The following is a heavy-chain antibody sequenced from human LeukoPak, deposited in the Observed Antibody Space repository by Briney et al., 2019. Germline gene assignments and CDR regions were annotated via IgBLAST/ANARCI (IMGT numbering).Heavy chain of an antibody. CDR2: ISGSNGRT. V-gene: IGHV3-23*01. CDR1: GFTFSSYA. D-gene: IGHD1-14*01. CDR3: AKPARTDYTDY. J-gene: IGHJ4*02. Sequence: PGGSLRLSCAASGFTFSSYAMNWVRQAPGKGLEWVSAISGSNGRTYYADFVKGRFTISRDNSKNTLYLQMNSLRAEDTAIYYCAKPARTDYTDYWGQGTLVTVSS.